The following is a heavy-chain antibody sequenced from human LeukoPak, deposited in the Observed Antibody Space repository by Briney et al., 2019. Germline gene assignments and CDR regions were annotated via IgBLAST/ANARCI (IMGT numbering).Heavy chain of an antibody. J-gene: IGHJ5*02. D-gene: IGHD2-2*02. CDR2: MNPNSGNT. CDR1: GYTFTSYD. V-gene: IGHV1-8*01. CDR3: ARGYCSSTSCYTENWFDP. Sequence: ASVKVSCKASGYTFTSYDINWVRQATGQGLEWMGWMNPNSGNTGYAQKFQGRVTITRNTSISTAYMELSSLRSEDTAVYYCARGYCSSTSCYTENWFDPWGQGTLVTVSS.